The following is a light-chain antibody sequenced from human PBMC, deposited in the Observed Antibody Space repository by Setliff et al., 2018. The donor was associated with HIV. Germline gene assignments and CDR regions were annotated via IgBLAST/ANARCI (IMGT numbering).Light chain of an antibody. CDR3: CSYAGSGTVI. V-gene: IGLV2-23*02. CDR1: SSDVGSYNL. Sequence: QSALAQPASVSGSPGQPITISCTGTSSDVGSYNLVSWYQHHPGKAPKLMIYDVRKRPSGASDRFSGSKSDHTASLTISGLQAEDEAHYYCCSYAGSGTVIFGGGTKVTVL. J-gene: IGLJ2*01. CDR2: DVR.